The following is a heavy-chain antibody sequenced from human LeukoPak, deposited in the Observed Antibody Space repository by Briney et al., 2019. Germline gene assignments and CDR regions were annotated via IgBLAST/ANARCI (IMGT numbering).Heavy chain of an antibody. CDR2: ITTSSSYT. CDR1: GFTFTGHS. Sequence: GGSLRLSCVASGFTFTGHSMHWVRQTPGKGLEWISSITTSSSYTFYADSVKGRFTISRDNARNSLYLQMNSLTAEDTAVYYCARDPYSGAYGDTYYYFMDVWGKGTTVTISS. CDR3: ARDPYSGAYGDTYYYFMDV. D-gene: IGHD1-26*01. V-gene: IGHV3-21*01. J-gene: IGHJ6*03.